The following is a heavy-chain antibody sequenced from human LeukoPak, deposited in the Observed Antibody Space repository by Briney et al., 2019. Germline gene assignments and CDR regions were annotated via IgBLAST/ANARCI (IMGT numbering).Heavy chain of an antibody. D-gene: IGHD2-21*02. J-gene: IGHJ2*01. CDR3: ARVVVVTAIRSYWYFDL. Sequence: WASVKVSCKASGYTFTSYDINWVRQATGQGLEWMGWMNPNSGNTGYAQKFQGRVTMTRNTSISTAYMELSSLRSEDTAVYYCARVVVVTAIRSYWYFDLWGRGTLVTVSS. CDR1: GYTFTSYD. V-gene: IGHV1-8*01. CDR2: MNPNSGNT.